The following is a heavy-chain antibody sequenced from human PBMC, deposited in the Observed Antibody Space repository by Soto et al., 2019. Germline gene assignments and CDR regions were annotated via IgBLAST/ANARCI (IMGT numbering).Heavy chain of an antibody. D-gene: IGHD1-26*01. CDR2: IYTSGST. CDR1: GGSISGYY. CDR3: AREALARNFDY. V-gene: IGHV4-4*07. J-gene: IGHJ4*02. Sequence: TLSLPCTASGGSISGYYRTWNRLPAGKGLEWIGRIYTSGSTNYNPSLKSRVTMSVDTSKNQFSLKLSSVTAADTAVHSDAREALARNFDYPGQVTLLAVSS.